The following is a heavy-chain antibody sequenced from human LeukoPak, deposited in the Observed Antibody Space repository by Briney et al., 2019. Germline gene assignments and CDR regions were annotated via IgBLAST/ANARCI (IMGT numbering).Heavy chain of an antibody. J-gene: IGHJ3*02. CDR2: INPNSGGT. V-gene: IGHV1-2*02. CDR3: ARGFPLYSGTYSDTFDI. Sequence: ASVKVSCKASGYTFTGYYMHWVRQAPGQGLEWMGWINPNSGGTNYAQKFQGRVTMTRDTSISTAYMELSRLRSDDTAVYYCARGFPLYSGTYSDTFDIWGRGTMVTVSS. CDR1: GYTFTGYY. D-gene: IGHD1-26*01.